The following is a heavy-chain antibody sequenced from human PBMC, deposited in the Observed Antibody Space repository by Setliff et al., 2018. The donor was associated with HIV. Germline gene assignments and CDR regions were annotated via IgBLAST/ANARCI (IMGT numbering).Heavy chain of an antibody. Sequence: GGSLRLSCAASGFTFSTYSMNWFRQAPGKGLGWVSGISDSGGSTYYGDSVKGRFTISRDNSKNTLYLQMNSLRAEDTAVYYCAKGDSSSGYYWARFDYWGQGTLVTVSS. V-gene: IGHV3-23*01. CDR1: GFTFSTYS. CDR2: ISDSGGST. D-gene: IGHD3-22*01. CDR3: AKGDSSSGYYWARFDY. J-gene: IGHJ4*02.